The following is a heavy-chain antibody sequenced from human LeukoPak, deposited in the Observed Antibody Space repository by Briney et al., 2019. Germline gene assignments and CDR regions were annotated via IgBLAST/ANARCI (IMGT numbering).Heavy chain of an antibody. CDR1: GFTFSSYE. Sequence: GGSLRLSCAASGFTFSSYEMNWVRQAPGKGLEWVSYISSSGSTIYYADSVKGRFTISRDNAKNSLYLQMNSLRAEDTAVYYCARGHYDSSGYHDYWGQGTLVTVSS. D-gene: IGHD3-22*01. CDR3: ARGHYDSSGYHDY. V-gene: IGHV3-48*03. CDR2: ISSSGSTI. J-gene: IGHJ4*02.